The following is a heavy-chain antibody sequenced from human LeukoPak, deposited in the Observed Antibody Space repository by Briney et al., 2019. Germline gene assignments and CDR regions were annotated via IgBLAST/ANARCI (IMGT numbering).Heavy chain of an antibody. V-gene: IGHV1-46*01. CDR2: INPSGGST. CDR3: AKRDIAVADPLYYFDY. J-gene: IGHJ4*02. CDR1: GYTFTSYY. D-gene: IGHD6-19*01. Sequence: ASVKVSCKASGYTFTSYYMHWVRQAPGQGLEWMGIINPSGGSTSYAQKFQGRVTMTRDTSTSTVHMELSSLRSEDTAVYYCAKRDIAVADPLYYFDYWGQGTLVAVSS.